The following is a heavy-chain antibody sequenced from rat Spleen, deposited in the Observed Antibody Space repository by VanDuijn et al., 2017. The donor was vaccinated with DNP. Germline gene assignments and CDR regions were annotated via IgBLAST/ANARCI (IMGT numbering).Heavy chain of an antibody. J-gene: IGHJ4*01. CDR3: TTSFDGSYYYGAMDP. CDR1: GFTFTNYA. D-gene: IGHD1-12*02. Sequence: EVQLVESGGGLVQPGRSLKLSCAASGFTFTNYAMAWVRQAPKKGLEWVATITSSGGRTYYRDSVKGRFTISRDNAKNTLHLQMDSLRSEDTATYYCTTSFDGSYYYGAMDPWGQGSSVTVSS. V-gene: IGHV5-27*01. CDR2: ITSSGGRT.